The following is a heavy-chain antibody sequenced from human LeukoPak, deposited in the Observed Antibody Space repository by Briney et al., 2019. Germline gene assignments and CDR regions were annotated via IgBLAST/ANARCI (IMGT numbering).Heavy chain of an antibody. CDR2: ISGSGGST. V-gene: IGHV3-23*01. CDR3: ARATDRYYDSSGYQN. Sequence: PGGSLRLSCAASGFTFSSYAMSWVRQAPGKGLEWVSAISGSGGSTYYADSVKGRFTISRDNSKNTLYLQMNSLRAEDTAVYYCARATDRYYDSSGYQNWGQGTLVTVSS. CDR1: GFTFSSYA. J-gene: IGHJ4*02. D-gene: IGHD3-22*01.